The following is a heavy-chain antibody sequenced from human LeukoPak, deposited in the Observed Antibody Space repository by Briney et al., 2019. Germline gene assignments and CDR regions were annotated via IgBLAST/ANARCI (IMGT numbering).Heavy chain of an antibody. CDR2: ISVYNGNT. CDR1: GYTFTSYG. J-gene: IGHJ3*02. D-gene: IGHD3-9*01. CDR3: ARHPDILTGYYRDGAGLDAFDI. Sequence: RASVKVSCKASGYTFTSYGISWVRQAPGQGLEWLGWISVYNGNTNYTQKLQGRVTMTTDTSTSTTYMELRSLRSDDTAVYYCARHPDILTGYYRDGAGLDAFDIWGQGTMVTVSS. V-gene: IGHV1-18*01.